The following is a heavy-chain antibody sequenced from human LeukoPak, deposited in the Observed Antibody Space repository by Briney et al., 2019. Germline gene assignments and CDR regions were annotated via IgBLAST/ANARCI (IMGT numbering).Heavy chain of an antibody. CDR1: GFTFSSYS. V-gene: IGHV3-21*01. J-gene: IGHJ6*03. CDR2: ISGSSSYI. D-gene: IGHD2-15*01. Sequence: GGSLRLSCAASGFTFSSYSMNWVRQAPGKGLEWVSSISGSSSYIYYADSVKGRFTISRDNAKNSLYLQMNSLRAEDTAVYYCARDDCSGGSCYIYYYYYMDVWGKGTTVTISS. CDR3: ARDDCSGGSCYIYYYYYMDV.